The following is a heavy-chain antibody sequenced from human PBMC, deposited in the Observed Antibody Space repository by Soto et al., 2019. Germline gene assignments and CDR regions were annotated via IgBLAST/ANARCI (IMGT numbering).Heavy chain of an antibody. V-gene: IGHV4-34*01. D-gene: IGHD4-17*01. J-gene: IGHJ4*02. CDR1: GGSFSGYY. Sequence: PSETLSLTCAVYGGSFSGYYWSWIRQPPGKGLEWIGEINHSGSTNYNPSLKSRVTISVDTSKNQFSLKLSSVTAADTAVYYCARSQMTTVTTFDYWGQGTLVTVSS. CDR3: ARSQMTTVTTFDY. CDR2: INHSGST.